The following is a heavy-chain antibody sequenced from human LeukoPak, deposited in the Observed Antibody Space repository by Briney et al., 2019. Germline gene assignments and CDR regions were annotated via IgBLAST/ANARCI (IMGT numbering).Heavy chain of an antibody. CDR1: EGTFSSYA. Sequence: ASVKVSCKASEGTFSSYAISWVRQAPGQGLEWMGRIIPILGIANYAQKFQGRVTITADKSTSTAYMELSSLRSEDTAVYYCARERRVRYYFDYWGQGTLVTVSS. V-gene: IGHV1-69*04. CDR2: IIPILGIA. J-gene: IGHJ4*02. CDR3: ARERRVRYYFDY.